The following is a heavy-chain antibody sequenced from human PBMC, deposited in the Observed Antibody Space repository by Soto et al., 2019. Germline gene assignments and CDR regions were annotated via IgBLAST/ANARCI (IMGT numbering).Heavy chain of an antibody. CDR2: INPNSGGT. CDR1: GYTFTGYY. D-gene: IGHD6-6*01. J-gene: IGHJ4*02. CDR3: ARGGVSYSSSSGYFDY. Sequence: ASVKVSCKASGYTFTGYYMHWVRQAPGQGLEWMGWINPNSGGTNYAQKFQGWVTMTRDTSISTAYMELSRLRSDDTAVYYCARGGVSYSSSSGYFDYWGQGTLVTVSS. V-gene: IGHV1-2*04.